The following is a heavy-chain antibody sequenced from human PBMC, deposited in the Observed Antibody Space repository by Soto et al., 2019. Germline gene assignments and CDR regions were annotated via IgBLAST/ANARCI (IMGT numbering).Heavy chain of an antibody. J-gene: IGHJ4*02. CDR3: ARDKAGYDEDFAY. Sequence: PGGSLRLSCAASGFTFSSYWMHWVRQALGKGLVWVSRINSDGSSTSYADSVKGRFTISRDNAKNTLYLQMNSLRAEDTAVYYCARDKAGYDEDFAYSGQGTLVTVSS. V-gene: IGHV3-74*01. CDR2: INSDGSST. D-gene: IGHD5-12*01. CDR1: GFTFSSYW.